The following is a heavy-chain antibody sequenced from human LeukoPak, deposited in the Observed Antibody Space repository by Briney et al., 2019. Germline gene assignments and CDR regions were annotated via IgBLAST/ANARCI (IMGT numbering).Heavy chain of an antibody. V-gene: IGHV3-21*04. CDR2: ISSGGTYK. Sequence: GGSLRLSCAASGFTFSDYTMNWVRQAPGKGLEWVSSISSGGTYKYYADSVKGRFTISRDNSKNTLYLQMNSLRAEDTAVYYCAKEVVVVITTPTEAGFDYWGQGTLVTVSS. J-gene: IGHJ4*02. CDR3: AKEVVVVITTPTEAGFDY. D-gene: IGHD3-22*01. CDR1: GFTFSDYT.